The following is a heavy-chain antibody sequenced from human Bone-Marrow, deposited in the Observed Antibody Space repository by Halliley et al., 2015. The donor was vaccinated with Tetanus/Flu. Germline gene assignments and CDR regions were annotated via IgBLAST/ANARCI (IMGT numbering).Heavy chain of an antibody. D-gene: IGHD2-15*01. V-gene: IGHV3-7*03. CDR1: GFTFSDSW. Sequence: SLRLSCAASGFTFSDSWMSWVRQTPGKGLEWVASIKPDGTEKYYVGSVKGRFTISRDNAENSLSLQMNSLRTEDTAMYYCARYRPSLNYWGPGTLVTVSS. J-gene: IGHJ4*02. CDR2: IKPDGTEK. CDR3: ARYRPSLNY.